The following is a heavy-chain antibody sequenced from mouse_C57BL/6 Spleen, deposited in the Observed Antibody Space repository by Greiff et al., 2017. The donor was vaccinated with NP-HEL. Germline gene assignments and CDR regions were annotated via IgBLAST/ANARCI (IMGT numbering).Heavy chain of an antibody. V-gene: IGHV1-78*01. D-gene: IGHD1-1*01. CDR2: IYPRDGST. CDR3: ARSGALFINTVYCDY. J-gene: IGHJ2*01. Sequence: VQLQQSDAELVKPGASVKISCKVSGYTFTDHTIHWMKQRPEQGLEWIGYIYPRDGSTKYNEKLKGKATLTADKSSSTAYMQLNSLTSKDSAVYFWARSGALFINTVYCDYWGQGTTLTVSS. CDR1: GYTFTDHT.